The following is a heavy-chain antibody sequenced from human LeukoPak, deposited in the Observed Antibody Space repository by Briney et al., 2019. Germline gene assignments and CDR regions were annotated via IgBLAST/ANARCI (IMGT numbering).Heavy chain of an antibody. V-gene: IGHV3-21*01. J-gene: IGHJ6*02. Sequence: GGSLRLSCAASGFTFSSYGMHWVRQAPGKGLEWVSAISSNSAYIFYAESVEGRFTISRDNAKSSVSLQMNSLRDDDTAVYYCARIFRYQLVDYYALDVWGQGTTVTVSS. CDR2: ISSNSAYI. CDR1: GFTFSSYG. CDR3: ARIFRYQLVDYYALDV. D-gene: IGHD2-2*01.